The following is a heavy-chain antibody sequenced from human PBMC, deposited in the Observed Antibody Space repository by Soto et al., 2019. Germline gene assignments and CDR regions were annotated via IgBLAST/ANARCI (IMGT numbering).Heavy chain of an antibody. CDR2: ISAYNGNT. J-gene: IGHJ4*02. CDR3: ARTRITIFGVVTQSRVFDY. Sequence: ASVKVCCKASGYTFTSYGISWVRQAPGQGLEWMGWISAYNGNTNYAQKLQGRVTMTTDTSTSTAYMELRSLRSDDTAVYYCARTRITIFGVVTQSRVFDYWGQGTLVTVSS. V-gene: IGHV1-18*01. CDR1: GYTFTSYG. D-gene: IGHD3-3*01.